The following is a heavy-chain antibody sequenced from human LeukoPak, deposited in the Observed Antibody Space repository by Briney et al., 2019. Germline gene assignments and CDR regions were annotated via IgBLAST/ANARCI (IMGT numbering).Heavy chain of an antibody. V-gene: IGHV1-18*01. J-gene: IGHJ4*02. CDR2: ISAYNGNT. D-gene: IGHD1-26*01. CDR3: ARTGYSGSYSRFGDY. CDR1: GYTFTSYG. Sequence: ASVKVSCKASGYTFTSYGISWVRQAPGQGLEWMGWISAYNGNTNYAQKLQGRVTMTTDTSTSTAYMELRSLRSDDTAVYYCARTGYSGSYSRFGDYWGQGTLVTVSS.